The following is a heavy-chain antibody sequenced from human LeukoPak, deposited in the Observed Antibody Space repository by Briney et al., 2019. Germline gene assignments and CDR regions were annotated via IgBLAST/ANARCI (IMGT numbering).Heavy chain of an antibody. V-gene: IGHV3-30*02. CDR1: GFTFSSYG. Sequence: GGSLRLSCAASGFTFSSYGMHWVRQAPGKGLEWVTFIRYDGSNKYYADSVKGRFTISRDNSKNTLYLQMNSLRAEDTAVYYCAATGYSNNWPIDYWGQGTLVTVSS. CDR3: AATGYSNNWPIDY. D-gene: IGHD6-13*01. CDR2: IRYDGSNK. J-gene: IGHJ4*02.